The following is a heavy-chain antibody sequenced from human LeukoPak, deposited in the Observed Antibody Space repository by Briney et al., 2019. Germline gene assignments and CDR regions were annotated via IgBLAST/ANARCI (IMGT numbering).Heavy chain of an antibody. V-gene: IGHV3-33*01. Sequence: GGSLRLSCAASGFTFSNYGMHWVRQAPGKGLEWVAVIWYDGSNKYYADSVKGRFTISRDNSKSTLYLQMNSLRAEDTAVYYCARDMGYCSGGTCYSDSYGMDVWGQGTTVTVSS. CDR1: GFTFSNYG. CDR2: IWYDGSNK. CDR3: ARDMGYCSGGTCYSDSYGMDV. D-gene: IGHD2-15*01. J-gene: IGHJ6*02.